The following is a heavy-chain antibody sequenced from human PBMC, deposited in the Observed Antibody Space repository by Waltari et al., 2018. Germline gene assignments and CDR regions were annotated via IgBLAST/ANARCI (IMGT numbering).Heavy chain of an antibody. CDR1: GGSFSGYY. CDR3: ARGLPTLRCLEWSTPTGGMDV. CDR2: INHSGSN. D-gene: IGHD3-3*01. Sequence: QVQLQQWGAGLLKPSETLSLTCAVYGGSFSGYYWSWIRQPPGKGLEWIGEINHSGSNNYKPSLKSRVTISVDTSKNQFSLKLSSVTAADTAVYYCARGLPTLRCLEWSTPTGGMDVWGQGTTVTVSS. J-gene: IGHJ6*02. V-gene: IGHV4-34*01.